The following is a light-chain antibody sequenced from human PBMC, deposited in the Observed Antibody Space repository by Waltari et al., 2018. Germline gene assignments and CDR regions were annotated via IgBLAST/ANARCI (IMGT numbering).Light chain of an antibody. V-gene: IGKV1-17*01. Sequence: DIQMTQSQSSLSASVGDGVTITCRASQDISNYLSWYQQKPGKPPQRLISVASSLESGVPSRFSGSGSGTEFTLTITSLQSEDFATYYCLQYYSTPFTFGPGTKLDIK. CDR3: LQYYSTPFT. J-gene: IGKJ3*01. CDR2: VAS. CDR1: QDISNY.